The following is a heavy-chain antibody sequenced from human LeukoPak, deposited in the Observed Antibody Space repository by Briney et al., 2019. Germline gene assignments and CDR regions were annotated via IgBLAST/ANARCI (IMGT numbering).Heavy chain of an antibody. V-gene: IGHV3-11*04. Sequence: GGSLRLSCAAPGFTFSDYYMSWIRQAPGKGLEWVSYISSSGSTIYYADSVKGRFTISRDNAKNSLYLQMNSLRAEDTAVYYCARAITYYYDSSGYGFDYWGQGTLVTVSS. J-gene: IGHJ4*02. CDR2: ISSSGSTI. D-gene: IGHD3-22*01. CDR1: GFTFSDYY. CDR3: ARAITYYYDSSGYGFDY.